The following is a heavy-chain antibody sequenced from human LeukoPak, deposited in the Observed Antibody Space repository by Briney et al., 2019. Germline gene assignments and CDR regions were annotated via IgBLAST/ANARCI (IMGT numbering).Heavy chain of an antibody. CDR1: GYTFTSYG. Sequence: ASVKVSCKASGYTFTSYGISWVRQAPGQGLEWMGWISAYNGNTNYAQKLQGRVTMTTDTSTSTAYMEPRSLRSDDTAVYYCAREGSDCSGGSCYLGHWFDPWGQGTLVTVSS. CDR2: ISAYNGNT. CDR3: AREGSDCSGGSCYLGHWFDP. D-gene: IGHD2-15*01. V-gene: IGHV1-18*01. J-gene: IGHJ5*02.